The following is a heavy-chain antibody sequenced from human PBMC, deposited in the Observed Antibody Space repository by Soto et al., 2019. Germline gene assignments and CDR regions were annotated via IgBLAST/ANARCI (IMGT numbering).Heavy chain of an antibody. J-gene: IGHJ6*04. CDR1: GFTFDDYA. D-gene: IGHD3-22*01. V-gene: IGHV3-9*01. Sequence: GGSLRLSCAASGFTFDDYAMHWVRQAPGKGLEWVSGISWNSGSIGYADSVKGRFTISRDNAKNSLYLQMNSLRAEDTALYYCAKVRDSGYYYDYYGMDVWGKGPTVTVSS. CDR2: ISWNSGSI. CDR3: AKVRDSGYYYDYYGMDV.